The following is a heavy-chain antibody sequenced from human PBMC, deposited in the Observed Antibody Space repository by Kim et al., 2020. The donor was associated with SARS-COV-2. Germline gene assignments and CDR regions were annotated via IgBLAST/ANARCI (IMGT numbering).Heavy chain of an antibody. CDR3: ARGFQYYDILTGYYVSGYYYGMDV. V-gene: IGHV4-34*01. Sequence: SETLSLTCAVYGGSFSGYYWSWIRQPPGKGLEWIGEINHSGSTNYNPSLKSRVTISVDTSKNQFSLKLSPVTAADTAVYYCARGFQYYDILTGYYVSGYYYGMDVWGPGTTVTVSS. CDR1: GGSFSGYY. D-gene: IGHD3-9*01. CDR2: INHSGST. J-gene: IGHJ6*02.